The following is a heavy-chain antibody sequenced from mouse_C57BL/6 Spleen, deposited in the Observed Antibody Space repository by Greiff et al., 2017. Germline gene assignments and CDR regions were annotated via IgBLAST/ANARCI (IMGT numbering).Heavy chain of an antibody. J-gene: IGHJ1*03. Sequence: EVHLVESGGGLVQPGGSLKLSCAASGFTFSDYYMYWVRQTPEKRLEWVAYISNGGGSTYYPDTVKGRFTISRDNAKNTLYLQMSRLKSEDTAMYYCARGRRYDYDWYFDVWGTGTTVTVSS. D-gene: IGHD2-4*01. V-gene: IGHV5-12*01. CDR3: ARGRRYDYDWYFDV. CDR2: ISNGGGST. CDR1: GFTFSDYY.